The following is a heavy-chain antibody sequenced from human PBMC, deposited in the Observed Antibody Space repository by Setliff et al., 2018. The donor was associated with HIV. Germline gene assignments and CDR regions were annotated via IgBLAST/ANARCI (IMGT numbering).Heavy chain of an antibody. Sequence: ETLSLTCTVSGASITSSYWTWIRQSPGRGLEWIGYIYYSGSTNYNPSLKSQVTISVDTSKNQFSLKLSSVTAADTAVYYCARGDGTKYYYYYYMDVWGKGTTVTVSS. CDR1: GASITSSY. CDR3: ARGDGTKYYYYYYMDV. CDR2: IYYSGST. D-gene: IGHD1-7*01. V-gene: IGHV4-59*01. J-gene: IGHJ6*03.